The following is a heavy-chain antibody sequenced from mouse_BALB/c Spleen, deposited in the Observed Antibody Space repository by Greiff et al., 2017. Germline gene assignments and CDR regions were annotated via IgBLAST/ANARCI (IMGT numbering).Heavy chain of an antibody. D-gene: IGHD2-1*01. J-gene: IGHJ2*01. V-gene: IGHV2-6-7*01. CDR3: AREDGNYVYYFDY. CDR2: IWGDGST. CDR1: GFSLTGYG. Sequence: VMLVESGPGLVAPSQSLSITCTVSGFSLTGYGVNWVRQPPGKGLEWLGMIWGDGSTDYNSALKSRLSISKDNSKSQVFLKMNSLQTDDTARYYCAREDGNYVYYFDYWGQGTTLTVSS.